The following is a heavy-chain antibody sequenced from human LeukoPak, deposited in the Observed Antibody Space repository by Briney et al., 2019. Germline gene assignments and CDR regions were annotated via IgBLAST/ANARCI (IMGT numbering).Heavy chain of an antibody. D-gene: IGHD1-7*01. CDR2: ISSSSSYI. CDR3: ARENWNYAFDY. V-gene: IGHV3-21*01. Sequence: GGSLRLSCAASGFTFSSYSMNWVRQAPGKGLEWVSSISSSSSYIYYADSVKGRFTTSRDNAKNSLYLQMNNLRAEDTAVYYCARENWNYAFDYWGQGTLVTVSS. J-gene: IGHJ4*02. CDR1: GFTFSSYS.